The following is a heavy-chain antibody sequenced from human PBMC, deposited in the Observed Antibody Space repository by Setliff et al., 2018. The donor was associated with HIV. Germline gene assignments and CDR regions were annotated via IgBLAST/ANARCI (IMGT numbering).Heavy chain of an antibody. V-gene: IGHV4-38-2*02. Sequence: SETLSLTCTVSGYSISSGYYWGWIRQPPGKGLEWIGSIYHSGSTYYNPSLKSRVTISVDTSKNQFSLKLSSVTAADTAVYYCARQAWHSGRNGYFVDYWGQGMLVTVSS. D-gene: IGHD3-22*01. CDR1: GYSISSGYY. CDR3: ARQAWHSGRNGYFVDY. CDR2: IYHSGST. J-gene: IGHJ4*02.